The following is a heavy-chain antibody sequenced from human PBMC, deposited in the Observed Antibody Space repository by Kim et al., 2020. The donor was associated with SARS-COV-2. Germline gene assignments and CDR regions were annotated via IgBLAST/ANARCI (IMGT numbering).Heavy chain of an antibody. J-gene: IGHJ4*02. V-gene: IGHV3-23*01. Sequence: GGSLRLSCVASGFTFSNYGMTWVRQAPGGGLEWVSGITGSGDITAYADSVKGRFTISRDNSKNTLYLQMSSLRAEDTAIYYCANPRQPDYWGQGTLANVS. CDR3: ANPRQPDY. CDR1: GFTFSNYG. D-gene: IGHD6-13*01. CDR2: ITGSGDIT.